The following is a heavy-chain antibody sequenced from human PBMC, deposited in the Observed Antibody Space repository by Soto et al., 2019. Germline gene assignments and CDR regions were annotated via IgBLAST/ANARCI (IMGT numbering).Heavy chain of an antibody. V-gene: IGHV3-7*03. Sequence: GGSLRLSCAASGFKFSDYWMSWVRQAPGKGLEWVGDIKHDTSEAHYADSVKGRFTITRDNIKNFLFLQMNGLRSDDTASYYCARDGLLFSGPYRPSRFDYWGLGTLVTVSS. D-gene: IGHD3-16*02. CDR3: ARDGLLFSGPYRPSRFDY. CDR2: IKHDTSEA. CDR1: GFKFSDYW. J-gene: IGHJ4*02.